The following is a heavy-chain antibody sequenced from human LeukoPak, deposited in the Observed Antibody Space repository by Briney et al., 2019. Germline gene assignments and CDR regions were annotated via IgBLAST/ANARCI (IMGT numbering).Heavy chain of an antibody. CDR1: GFTFSSYG. V-gene: IGHV3-30*03. CDR3: ASGVISTTVI. CDR2: ISYDGSNK. Sequence: GGSLRLSCSASGFTFSSYGMNWVRQAPGKGLEWVAAISYDGSNKDYADSVKGRFTISRDNAKNSLYLQMNSLRAEDTAVYYCASGVISTTVIWGQGTMVTVSS. J-gene: IGHJ3*02. D-gene: IGHD4-17*01.